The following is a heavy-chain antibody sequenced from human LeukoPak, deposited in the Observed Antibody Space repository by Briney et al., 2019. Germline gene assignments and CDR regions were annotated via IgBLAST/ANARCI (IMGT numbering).Heavy chain of an antibody. CDR1: GFTLRSCG. CDR3: VKEQGSESYRTADY. D-gene: IGHD3-10*01. V-gene: IGHV3-30*18. Sequence: GRSLRLSCAASGFTLRSCGMHWARQAPGKGREGVAVITYDGDTTYFEDSVKARFTISRDTSKSTLYLQMNSLGAEDTAVYYCVKEQGSESYRTADYWGQGTLVTVSS. J-gene: IGHJ4*02. CDR2: ITYDGDTT.